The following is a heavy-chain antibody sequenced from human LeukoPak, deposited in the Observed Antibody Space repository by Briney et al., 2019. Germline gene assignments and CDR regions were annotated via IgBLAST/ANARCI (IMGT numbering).Heavy chain of an antibody. J-gene: IGHJ4*02. V-gene: IGHV3-7*01. D-gene: IGHD3-10*01. CDR2: IKEDGSQE. Sequence: PGGSLRLSCAASGFTFSSYWMSWVRQAPGKGLEWVANIKEDGSQEYYVDSVRGRFTISRDNARNSVYLQMNGLRAEDTAVYYCAKGGAPFAESAYWGQGTLVTVSS. CDR1: GFTFSSYW. CDR3: AKGGAPFAESAY.